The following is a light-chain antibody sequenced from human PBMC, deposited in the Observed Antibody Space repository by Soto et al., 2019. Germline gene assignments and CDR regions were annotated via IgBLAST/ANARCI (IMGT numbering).Light chain of an antibody. CDR1: TSNIGSKT. CDR3: ATWDDSLNGLYV. J-gene: IGLJ1*01. V-gene: IGLV1-44*01. Sequence: QSVLTQPPSASGTPGQSVTISCSGSTSNIGSKTVGWYQQVPGAAPKLLIYSTNQWPSGVPDRFSGSKSGTSASLTISGLQSEDEADYYCATWDDSLNGLYVFGPGTKLTVL. CDR2: STN.